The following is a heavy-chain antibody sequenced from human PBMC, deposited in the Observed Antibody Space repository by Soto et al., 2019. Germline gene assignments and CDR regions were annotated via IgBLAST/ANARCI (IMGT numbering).Heavy chain of an antibody. D-gene: IGHD2-21*02. CDR2: IIPIFGTA. CDR1: GYTFTNFG. V-gene: IGHV1-69*13. CDR3: ARDTVPGLTVVTPPYDY. J-gene: IGHJ4*01. Sequence: SVKVSCKASGYTFTNFGISWVRQAPGQGLEWMGGIIPIFGTANYAQKFQGRVTITADESTSTAYMELSSLRSEDTAVYYCARDTVPGLTVVTPPYDYWG.